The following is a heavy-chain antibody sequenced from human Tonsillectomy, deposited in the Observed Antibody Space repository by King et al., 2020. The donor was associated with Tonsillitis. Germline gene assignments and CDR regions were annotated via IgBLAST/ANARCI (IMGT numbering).Heavy chain of an antibody. CDR2: ISYDGSNK. V-gene: IGHV3-30-3*01. CDR3: ARHIGYCTNGVCPGGWFDP. J-gene: IGHJ5*02. Sequence: VQLVESGGGVVQPGRSLRLSCAASGFTFSSYAMHWVRQAPGKGLEWVAVISYDGSNKYYADSVKGRFTISRDNSKNTLYLQMNSLRAEDTAVYYCARHIGYCTNGVCPGGWFDPWGQGTLVTVSS. D-gene: IGHD2-8*01. CDR1: GFTFSSYA.